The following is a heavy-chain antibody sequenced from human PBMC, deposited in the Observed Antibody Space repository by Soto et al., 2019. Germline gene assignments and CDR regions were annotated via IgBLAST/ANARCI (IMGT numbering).Heavy chain of an antibody. CDR2: ISDSSTYI. CDR3: ARGGIVVVGAATRPVYY. D-gene: IGHD2-15*01. CDR1: GFTFGSHS. V-gene: IGHV3-21*01. Sequence: EVHLVESGGGLVKPGGSLRLSCAASGFTFGSHSMFWVRQAPGKGLEWVSSISDSSTYIFYADSVKGRFAISRDNAENSLLLQMVSLRAEDTAVYYCARGGIVVVGAATRPVYYWCRGTLFPGSS. J-gene: IGHJ4*02.